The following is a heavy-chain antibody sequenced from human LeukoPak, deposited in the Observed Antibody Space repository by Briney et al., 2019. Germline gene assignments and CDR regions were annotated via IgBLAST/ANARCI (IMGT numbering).Heavy chain of an antibody. D-gene: IGHD5-24*01. V-gene: IGHV1-18*01. CDR2: ISAYNGNT. J-gene: IGHJ4*02. Sequence: ASVKVSCKASGYTFTSYGISWVRQAPGQGLEWMGWISAYNGNTNYAQKLQGRVTMTTDISTSTAYMELRSLRSDDTAVYYCARDLTVFRTATPGYWGQGTLVTVSS. CDR3: ARDLTVFRTATPGY. CDR1: GYTFTSYG.